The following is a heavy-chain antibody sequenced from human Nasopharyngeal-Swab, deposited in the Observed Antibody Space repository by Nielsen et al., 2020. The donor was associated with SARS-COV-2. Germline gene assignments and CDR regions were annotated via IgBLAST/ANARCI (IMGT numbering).Heavy chain of an antibody. D-gene: IGHD3-9*01. J-gene: IGHJ4*02. CDR3: ARRPHFDILTGYYFDF. Sequence: NVSCKGSGYIFTSYWIGWVRQMPGKGLEWMGVIYPGNSDTRYSPSFQGQVTISADKSTSTAYLQWSSLKASDTAMYFCARRPHFDILTGYYFDFWGQGTVVTVSS. CDR1: GYIFTSYW. CDR2: IYPGNSDT. V-gene: IGHV5-51*01.